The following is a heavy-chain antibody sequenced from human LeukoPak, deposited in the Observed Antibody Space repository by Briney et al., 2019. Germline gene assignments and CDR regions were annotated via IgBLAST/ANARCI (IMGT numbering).Heavy chain of an antibody. J-gene: IGHJ4*02. CDR1: GFNFRTYG. Sequence: GGSLRLSCAASGFNFRTYGMSWVRQAPGKGLEWVSTIIDNGGNTYYADSVKGRFTISRDNSKDTLYLQMNSLRAEDTAVYYCANTKFGYWGQGTLVTVSS. CDR3: ANTKFGY. D-gene: IGHD3-10*01. CDR2: IIDNGGNT. V-gene: IGHV3-23*01.